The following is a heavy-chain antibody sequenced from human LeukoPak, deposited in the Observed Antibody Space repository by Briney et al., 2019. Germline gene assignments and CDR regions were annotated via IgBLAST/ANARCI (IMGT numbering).Heavy chain of an antibody. V-gene: IGHV1-18*01. CDR2: ISAYNGNT. CDR1: GYTFTSYG. CDR3: ARTTYCSSTSCRKGFDY. J-gene: IGHJ4*02. D-gene: IGHD2-2*01. Sequence: GASVKVSCKASGYTFTSYGISWVRQAPGQGLEWMGWISAYNGNTNYAQKFQGRVTMTRDTSISTAYMELSRLRSDDTAVYYCARTTYCSSTSCRKGFDYWGQGTLVTVSS.